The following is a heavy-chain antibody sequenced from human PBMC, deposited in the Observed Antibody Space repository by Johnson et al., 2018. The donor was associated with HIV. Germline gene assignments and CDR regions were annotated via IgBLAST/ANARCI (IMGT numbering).Heavy chain of an antibody. Sequence: VQLVESGGGAVRPGGSLRLSCAASGFTVSSNYMSWVRQAPGKGLEWVSIIYSGGRTYHADSVKGRFTLSRDNSKNTLYLQMNSLRAEDTAVYYCARDRGVFWNNDYKGDAFDIWGQGTMVTVSS. J-gene: IGHJ3*02. V-gene: IGHV3-53*01. CDR3: ARDRGVFWNNDYKGDAFDI. CDR2: IYSGGRT. D-gene: IGHD3-3*01. CDR1: GFTVSSNY.